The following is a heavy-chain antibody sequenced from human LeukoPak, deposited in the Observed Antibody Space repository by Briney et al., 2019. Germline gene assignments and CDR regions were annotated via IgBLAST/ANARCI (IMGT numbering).Heavy chain of an antibody. J-gene: IGHJ4*02. V-gene: IGHV3-74*01. CDR1: GFTFSSYW. Sequence: GGSLRLSCAASGFTFSSYWMHSVRQAPGKGLVWVSRINSDGSSTSYADSVKGRFTISRDNAKNTLYLQMNSLRAEDTAVYYCARGYSSGWYGGVDYWGQGTLVTVSS. D-gene: IGHD6-19*01. CDR3: ARGYSSGWYGGVDY. CDR2: INSDGSST.